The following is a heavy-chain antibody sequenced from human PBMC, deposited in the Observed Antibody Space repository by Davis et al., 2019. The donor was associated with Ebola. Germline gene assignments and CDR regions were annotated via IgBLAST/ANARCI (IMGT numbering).Heavy chain of an antibody. D-gene: IGHD2-8*01. J-gene: IGHJ6*02. Sequence: ASVKVSCKASGYTFTGYYMHWVRQAPGQGLEWMGWINPNSGGTNYAQKFQGRVTMTRDTSISTAYMELSRLRSDDTAVYYCARWYRYCTNGVCKAEYGMDVWGQGTTVTVSS. V-gene: IGHV1-2*02. CDR1: GYTFTGYY. CDR3: ARWYRYCTNGVCKAEYGMDV. CDR2: INPNSGGT.